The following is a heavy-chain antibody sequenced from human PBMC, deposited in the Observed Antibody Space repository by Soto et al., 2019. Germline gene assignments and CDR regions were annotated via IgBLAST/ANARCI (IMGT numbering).Heavy chain of an antibody. CDR1: GGSISSYY. V-gene: IGHV4-59*01. J-gene: IGHJ4*02. CDR3: ARGGRSGSYYSTD. D-gene: IGHD1-26*01. Sequence: SETLSLTCTVSGGSISSYYWSWIRQPPGKGLEWIGYIYYSGSTNYNPSLKSRVTISVDTSKNQFSLKLSSVTAADTAVYYCARGGRSGSYYSTDWGQGTLVTVS. CDR2: IYYSGST.